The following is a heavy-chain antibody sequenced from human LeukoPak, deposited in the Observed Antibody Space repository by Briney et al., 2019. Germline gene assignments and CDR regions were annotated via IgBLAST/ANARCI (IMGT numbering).Heavy chain of an antibody. CDR1: GFTFSSHW. V-gene: IGHV3-74*01. CDR2: INGDESST. CDR3: ARSRYSASSTN. Sequence: GGSLRLSCAASGFTFSSHWMHCVRQAPGKGLVWVARINGDESSTTFAASVKGRFTISRDNVKNTLYLQMNSLSAEDTAVYYCARSRYSASSTNWGQGTLVTVSS. J-gene: IGHJ4*02. D-gene: IGHD6-6*01.